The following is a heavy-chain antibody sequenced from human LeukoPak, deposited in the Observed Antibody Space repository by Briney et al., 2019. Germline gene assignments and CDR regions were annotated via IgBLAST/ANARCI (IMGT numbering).Heavy chain of an antibody. CDR2: INPNSGGT. Sequence: ASVKVSCKASGCTFTGYYMNWVRQAPGQGLEWMGWINPNSGGTNYAQKFQGRVTMTRDKSISTAYMELSRLRSDDTAGYYCASDRQLGWFDPWGQGTLVTVSS. CDR3: ASDRQLGWFDP. D-gene: IGHD6-13*01. J-gene: IGHJ5*02. CDR1: GCTFTGYY. V-gene: IGHV1-2*02.